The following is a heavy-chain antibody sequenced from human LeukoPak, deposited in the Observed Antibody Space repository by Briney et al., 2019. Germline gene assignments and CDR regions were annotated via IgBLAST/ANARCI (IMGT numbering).Heavy chain of an antibody. CDR3: ARVRSSYRDAFDI. CDR2: IYPGDSDT. CDR1: GYSFTSYW. D-gene: IGHD6-13*01. V-gene: IGHV5-51*01. Sequence: GESLKISCKGSGYSFTSYWIGWVRQIPGKGLEWMGIIYPGDSDTRYSPSFQGQVTISADKSISTAYLQWSSLKASDTAMYYCARVRSSYRDAFDIWGQGTMVTVSS. J-gene: IGHJ3*02.